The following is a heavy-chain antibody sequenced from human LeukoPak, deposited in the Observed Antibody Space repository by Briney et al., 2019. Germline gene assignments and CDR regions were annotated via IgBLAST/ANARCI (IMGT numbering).Heavy chain of an antibody. Sequence: GDSVKVSCKASGYTFTGYFMHWVRQAPGQGLEWMGWINPNSGGTNYAQKFQGRVTMTRDTSISTAYMELSRLRSDDTAVYYCARSPSWSSSWYDYWGQGTLVTVSS. CDR3: ARSPSWSSSWYDY. D-gene: IGHD6-13*01. V-gene: IGHV1-2*02. CDR2: INPNSGGT. J-gene: IGHJ4*02. CDR1: GYTFTGYF.